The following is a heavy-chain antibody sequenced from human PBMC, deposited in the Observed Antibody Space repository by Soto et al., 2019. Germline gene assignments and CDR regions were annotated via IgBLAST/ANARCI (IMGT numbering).Heavy chain of an antibody. CDR3: ARAHCSGGSCYSVQHWFDP. V-gene: IGHV4-39*07. CDR1: GGSMSSGSYY. J-gene: IGHJ5*02. D-gene: IGHD2-15*01. Sequence: SETRSLTCTVSGGSMSSGSYYWGWIRQPPGKGLEWIGEMYHSGSTNHNPSLKSRVTISVDKSKNQFSLKLSSVTAADTAVYYCARAHCSGGSCYSVQHWFDPWGQGTLVTVFS. CDR2: MYHSGST.